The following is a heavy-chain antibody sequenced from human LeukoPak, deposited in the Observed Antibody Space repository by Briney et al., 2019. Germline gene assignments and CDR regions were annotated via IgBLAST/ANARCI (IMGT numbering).Heavy chain of an antibody. D-gene: IGHD6-13*01. CDR2: ISSSSNYI. V-gene: IGHV3-21*01. CDR1: GFTFNSFR. CDR3: VREYSGWLAAAGA. J-gene: IGHJ4*02. Sequence: GGSLRLSCAASGFTFNSFRMNWVRQAPDKGLEWVASISSSSNYIYYADSVKGRFTISRDNAKNSLYLQMNSLRAEDTAVYYCVREYSGWLAAAGAWGLGTLVTVSS.